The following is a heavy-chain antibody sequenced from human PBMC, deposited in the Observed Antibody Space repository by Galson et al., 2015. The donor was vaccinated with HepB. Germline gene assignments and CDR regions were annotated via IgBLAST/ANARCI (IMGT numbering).Heavy chain of an antibody. J-gene: IGHJ4*02. CDR1: GYSCTGYW. Sequence: QSGAEAKKPGESLTISRPGSGYSCTGYWTWWVRQMPGKSLEWKEFINPSTAETTYRPSFQGQVTISADKSTYTATLQWSSLTASDTAMFFCARGHGSAWAFWGQGTLVTVSS. V-gene: IGHV5-51*01. CDR2: INPSTAET. D-gene: IGHD6-19*01. CDR3: ARGHGSAWAF.